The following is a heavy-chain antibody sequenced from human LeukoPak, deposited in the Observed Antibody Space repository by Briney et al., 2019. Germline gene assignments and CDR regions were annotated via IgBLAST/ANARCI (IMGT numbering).Heavy chain of an antibody. J-gene: IGHJ3*02. CDR1: GGSFSGYY. Sequence: SETLSLTCAVYGGSFSGYYWSWIRQPPGKGLEWIGEINHSGSTNYNPSLKSRVTISVDTSKNQSSLKLSSVTAADTAVYYCATIQRDHAFDIWGQGTMVTVSS. D-gene: IGHD6-25*01. CDR3: ATIQRDHAFDI. CDR2: INHSGST. V-gene: IGHV4-34*01.